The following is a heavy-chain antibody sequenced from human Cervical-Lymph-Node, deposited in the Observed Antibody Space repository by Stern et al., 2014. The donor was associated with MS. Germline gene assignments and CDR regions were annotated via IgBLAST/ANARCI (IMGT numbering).Heavy chain of an antibody. CDR2: IMDDGSNR. D-gene: IGHD4-23*01. CDR1: GFTFSSSG. V-gene: IGHV3-33*01. CDR3: AREGGNTAEYFQH. Sequence: VQLVQSGGGVVQHGRSLRPSCAASGFTFSSSGIHWGRQAPGQGLEGLAIIMDDGSNRNHAETAKGRVDITRDNTHNTVHLQRNSLRAEDTAVYYCAREGGNTAEYFQHWGQGTLVTVSS. J-gene: IGHJ1*01.